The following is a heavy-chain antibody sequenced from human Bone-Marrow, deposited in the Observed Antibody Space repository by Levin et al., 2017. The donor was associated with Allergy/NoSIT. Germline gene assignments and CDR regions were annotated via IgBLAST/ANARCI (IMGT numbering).Heavy chain of an antibody. J-gene: IGHJ6*02. CDR2: ISGSGSSI. V-gene: IGHV3-48*03. CDR1: GFTFSSYE. D-gene: IGHD2-21*01. Sequence: GESLKISCAASGFTFSSYEMDWVRQAPGKGLEWISYISGSGSSIYYADSVKGRFTISRDNAKNSLYLQMNSLRVEDTAVYYCARAYSGLDVWGQGTTVTVSS. CDR3: ARAYSGLDV.